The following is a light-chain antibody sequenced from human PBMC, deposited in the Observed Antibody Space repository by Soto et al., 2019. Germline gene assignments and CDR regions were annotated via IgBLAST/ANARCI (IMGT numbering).Light chain of an antibody. CDR2: DVS. CDR3: SSYTSSSTLV. Sequence: QSALTRPASVSGSPGQSITISCTGTSSDVGGYNYVSWYQQHPGKAPKLMIYDVSNRPSGVSNRFSGSKSCNTASLTISGLQAEDEADYYSSSYTSSSTLVFGTGTKLTVL. CDR1: SSDVGGYNY. J-gene: IGLJ1*01. V-gene: IGLV2-14*01.